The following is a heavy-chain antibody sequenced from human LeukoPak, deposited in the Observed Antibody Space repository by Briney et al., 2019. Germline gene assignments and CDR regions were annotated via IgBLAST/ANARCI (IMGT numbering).Heavy chain of an antibody. CDR1: GFPFTLYN. V-gene: IGHV3-7*01. CDR3: ARRGSSCFDV. Sequence: GGSLRLSCEVSGFPFTLYNMNWVRQAPGKGLEWVADIKPGGSEIHYVDSVKGRFTISRDNAKNSLYLQMNSLRVDDTAVYYCARRGSSCFDVWGQGTMVTVSS. J-gene: IGHJ3*01. D-gene: IGHD6-13*01. CDR2: IKPGGSEI.